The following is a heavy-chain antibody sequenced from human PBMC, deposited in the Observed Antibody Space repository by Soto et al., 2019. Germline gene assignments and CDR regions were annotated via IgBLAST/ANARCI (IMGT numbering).Heavy chain of an antibody. CDR3: ARSSLPRRWFDP. CDR1: GGSISSGDYY. J-gene: IGHJ5*02. V-gene: IGHV4-30-4*01. CDR2: IYYSGST. Sequence: SETLSLTCTVSGGSISSGDYYWSWIRQPPGKGLEWIGYIYYSGSTYYNPSLKSRVTISVDTSKNQFSLKLSSVTAADTAVYYCARSSLPRRWFDPWGQGTLVTVSS.